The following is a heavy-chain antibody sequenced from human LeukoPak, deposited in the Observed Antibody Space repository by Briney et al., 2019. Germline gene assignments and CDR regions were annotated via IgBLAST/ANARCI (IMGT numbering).Heavy chain of an antibody. J-gene: IGHJ4*02. V-gene: IGHV3-11*04. Sequence: GGSLRLSCAASGFTFSDYYMSWLRLAPGKGLEWISSISSHDSSTYYADSVKGRFTISRDNANNLLYLQMNSLRAEDTAVYYCASGTIVGARGADNWGQGTLVTVSS. CDR2: ISSHDSST. CDR3: ASGTIVGARGADN. CDR1: GFTFSDYY. D-gene: IGHD1-26*01.